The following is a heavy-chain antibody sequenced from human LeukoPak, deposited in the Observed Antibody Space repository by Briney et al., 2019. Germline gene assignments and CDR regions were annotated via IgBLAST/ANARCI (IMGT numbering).Heavy chain of an antibody. J-gene: IGHJ4*02. D-gene: IGHD3-22*01. CDR2: ISGSCGRT. Sequence: GGSLRLSCAASGFTFSSDGMSWGRQAPGKGLDWVSAISGSCGRTYYADSVKGRFTISRDNSKNTLYLQMNSLRAEDTAVYYCAKAPSYQNSYASSGYYYGDFDYWGQGHLVPVSS. V-gene: IGHV3-23*01. CDR3: AKAPSYQNSYASSGYYYGDFDY. CDR1: GFTFSSDG.